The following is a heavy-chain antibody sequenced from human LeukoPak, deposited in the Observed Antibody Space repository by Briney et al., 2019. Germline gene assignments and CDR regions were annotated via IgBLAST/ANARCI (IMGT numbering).Heavy chain of an antibody. J-gene: IGHJ5*02. CDR2: INDDGSDT. CDR3: VRGGPSTWS. CDR1: GFTFKLYW. V-gene: IGHV3-74*01. Sequence: GGSLRLSCAVSGFTFKLYWMHWVRQAPGKGPVWVSRINDDGSDTTYADSVKGRFTISRDDAKNMLFLQMNSLRAEDTAVYYCVRGGPSTWSWGQGTLVSVSS. D-gene: IGHD2-15*01.